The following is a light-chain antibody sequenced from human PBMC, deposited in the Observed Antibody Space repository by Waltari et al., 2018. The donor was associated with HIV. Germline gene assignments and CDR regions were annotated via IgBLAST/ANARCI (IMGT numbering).Light chain of an antibody. J-gene: IGKJ2*03. CDR3: QQSTNWPPYS. CDR1: HSVGNY. Sequence: EIVLTQSPATLSLSPGETATLSCRASHSVGNYLAWYQQKPGQAPRLLIYDASNRATGIPVRFSGSGSGTDFTLTISSLEPEDFAVYYCQQSTNWPPYSFGQGTKLEIK. V-gene: IGKV3-11*01. CDR2: DAS.